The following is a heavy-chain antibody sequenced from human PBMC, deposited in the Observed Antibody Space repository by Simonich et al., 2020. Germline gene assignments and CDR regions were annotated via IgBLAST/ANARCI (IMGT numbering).Heavy chain of an antibody. D-gene: IGHD7-27*01. J-gene: IGHJ3*02. CDR1: GYTFTGYY. CDR2: SNPNRGGT. V-gene: IGHV1-2*02. CDR3: ARGRLTGDKGAFDI. Sequence: QVQLVQSGAEVKKPGASVKVSCKASGYTFTGYYMHWVRQAPGQGLEWSGWSNPNRGGTNYAQKFQGRVTMTRDTSISTAYMELSRLRSDDTAVYYCARGRLTGDKGAFDIWGQGTMVTVSS.